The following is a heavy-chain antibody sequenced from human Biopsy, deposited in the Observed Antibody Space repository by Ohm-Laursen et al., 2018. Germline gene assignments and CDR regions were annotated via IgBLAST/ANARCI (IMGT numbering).Heavy chain of an antibody. CDR1: GYSFTSYY. Sequence: GSSVKVSCKVSGYSFTSYYMHWVRQAPGQGLEWMGMINPSGSTTSYPQIFQGRVTMTEDTSTDTAYMELSSLRSEDTAVYYCAADINVWNVNYWGQGTLVTVSS. J-gene: IGHJ4*02. CDR3: AADINVWNVNY. CDR2: INPSGSTT. D-gene: IGHD1-1*01. V-gene: IGHV1-46*01.